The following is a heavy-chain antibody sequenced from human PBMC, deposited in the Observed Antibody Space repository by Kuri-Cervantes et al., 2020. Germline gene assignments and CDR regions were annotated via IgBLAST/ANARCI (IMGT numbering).Heavy chain of an antibody. Sequence: SETLSLTCTVSGGSISSYYWSWIRQPPGKGLEWIGYIYYSGSTNYNPSLKSRVTISVDTSKDQFSLKLSSVTAADTAVYYCAREQYSSSWSYYMDVWGKGTTVTVSS. CDR3: AREQYSSSWSYYMDV. CDR1: GGSISSYY. CDR2: IYYSGST. D-gene: IGHD6-13*01. J-gene: IGHJ6*03. V-gene: IGHV4-59*01.